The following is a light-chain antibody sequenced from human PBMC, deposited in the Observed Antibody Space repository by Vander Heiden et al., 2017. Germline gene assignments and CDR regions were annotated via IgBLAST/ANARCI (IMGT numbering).Light chain of an antibody. CDR3: HCRDNSGDHLI. CDR2: GKN. V-gene: IGLV3-19*01. CDR1: SLRRYH. Sequence: SSELTQDPAVSVALGQTVRITCQGDSLRRYHASWYQQKPGQAPALVIYGKNSRPSGIPDRISGSSSGNTSSLTITATQAEDEADYYCHCRDNSGDHLIFGGGTKLTVL. J-gene: IGLJ2*01.